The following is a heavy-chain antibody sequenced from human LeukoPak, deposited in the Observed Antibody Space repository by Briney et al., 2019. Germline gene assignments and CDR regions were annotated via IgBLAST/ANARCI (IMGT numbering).Heavy chain of an antibody. D-gene: IGHD6-6*01. Sequence: ASVKVSCKASGYTFTDYYMHWVLQAPGQGLEWMGWINTHSGGTSYAQKFQGRVTMTRDTSISTAYMDLNRLRSDDTAVYYCARTLIAAPVDYWGQGTLVTVSS. CDR1: GYTFTDYY. CDR3: ARTLIAAPVDY. J-gene: IGHJ4*02. V-gene: IGHV1-2*02. CDR2: INTHSGGT.